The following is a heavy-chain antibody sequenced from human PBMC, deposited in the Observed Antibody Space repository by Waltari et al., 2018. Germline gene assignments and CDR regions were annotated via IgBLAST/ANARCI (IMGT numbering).Heavy chain of an antibody. J-gene: IGHJ4*02. Sequence: LVQSGAEVKKPGASVKVSCKASGYTFTGYAILWVRQAPGQGLEWMGRINPENGDTHYAQKFQGRVAMTTDTSTNTAFMELHSLRSDDTAVYYCLRDSSGSHFDYWGQGTLVTVSS. CDR3: LRDSSGSHFDY. V-gene: IGHV1-2*06. CDR2: INPENGDT. D-gene: IGHD3-22*01. CDR1: GYTFTGYA.